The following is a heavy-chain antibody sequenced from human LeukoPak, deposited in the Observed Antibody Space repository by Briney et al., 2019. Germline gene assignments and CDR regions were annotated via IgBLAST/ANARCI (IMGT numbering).Heavy chain of an antibody. CDR2: MNPNSGNT. D-gene: IGHD3-22*01. Sequence: GASVKVSCKASGYTFTGYDINWVRQATGQGLEWMGWMNPNSGNTGYAQKFQGRVTMTRNTSISTAYMELSSLRSEDTAVYYCASNYYDSSGYQDDAFDIWGQGTMVTVSS. J-gene: IGHJ3*02. CDR1: GYTFTGYD. V-gene: IGHV1-8*01. CDR3: ASNYYDSSGYQDDAFDI.